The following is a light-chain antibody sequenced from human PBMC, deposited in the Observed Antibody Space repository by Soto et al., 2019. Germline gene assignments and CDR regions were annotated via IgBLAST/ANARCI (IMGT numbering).Light chain of an antibody. CDR3: QQRGHWPVT. CDR2: DAS. Sequence: EIVLTQSPATLSLSPGERATLSCRASQSVGSYFAWYQQKPGQAPRLLIYDASNRATGIPARFSGSGSGTAFTLTISILEPDDFAVYYCQQRGHWPVTFGQGTRVDIK. CDR1: QSVGSY. J-gene: IGKJ1*01. V-gene: IGKV3-11*01.